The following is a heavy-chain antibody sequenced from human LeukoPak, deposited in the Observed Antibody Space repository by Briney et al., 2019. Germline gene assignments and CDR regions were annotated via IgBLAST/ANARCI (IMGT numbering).Heavy chain of an antibody. CDR3: ARGPFLGYCSSTSCYGFDP. CDR1: GYTFTSYY. J-gene: IGHJ5*02. Sequence: ASVKVSCKASGYTFTSYYMHWVRQAPGQGLEWMGIINPSGGSTSYAQKFQGRVTMTRDMSTSTVYMELSSLRSEDTAVYYCARGPFLGYCSSTSCYGFDPWGQGTLVTVSS. D-gene: IGHD2-2*01. CDR2: INPSGGST. V-gene: IGHV1-46*01.